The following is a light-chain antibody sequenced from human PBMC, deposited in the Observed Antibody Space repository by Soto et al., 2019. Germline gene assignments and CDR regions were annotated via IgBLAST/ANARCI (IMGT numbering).Light chain of an antibody. CDR2: EVN. V-gene: IGLV2-8*01. CDR1: SSDVGGYNY. CDR3: SSDAGRSNF. Sequence: QSLLTQPPSASGSPGQSVAISCTGTSSDVGGYNYVSWYQQHPGKAPKLMIYEVNKRPSGVPDRFSGSKSGNTASLTVSGLQAEDEADYYCSSDAGRSNFLGNGTKVTV. J-gene: IGLJ1*01.